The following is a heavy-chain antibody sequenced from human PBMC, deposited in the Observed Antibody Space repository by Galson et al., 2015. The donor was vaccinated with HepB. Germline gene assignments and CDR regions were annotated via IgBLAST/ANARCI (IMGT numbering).Heavy chain of an antibody. CDR3: AGYSSSWYESYYYYGMDV. CDR1: GFTFSSYS. D-gene: IGHD6-13*01. CDR2: ISSSSSYI. J-gene: IGHJ6*02. Sequence: SLRLSCAASGFTFSSYSMNWVRQAPGKGLEWVSSISSSSSYIYYADSVKGRFTISRDNAKNSLYLQMNSLRAEDTAVYYCAGYSSSWYESYYYYGMDVWGQGTTVTVSS. V-gene: IGHV3-21*01.